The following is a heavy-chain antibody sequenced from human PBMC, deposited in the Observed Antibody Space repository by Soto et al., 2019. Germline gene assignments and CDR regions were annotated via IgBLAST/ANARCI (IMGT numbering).Heavy chain of an antibody. Sequence: GGSLRLSCAASGFTFSSYGMHWVRQAPGKGLEWVAVISYDGSNKYYADSVKGRFTISRDNSKNTLYLQMNSLRAEDTAVYYCAKDRIQLWSQFDYWGQGTLVTVSS. CDR1: GFTFSSYG. J-gene: IGHJ4*02. D-gene: IGHD5-18*01. V-gene: IGHV3-30*18. CDR3: AKDRIQLWSQFDY. CDR2: ISYDGSNK.